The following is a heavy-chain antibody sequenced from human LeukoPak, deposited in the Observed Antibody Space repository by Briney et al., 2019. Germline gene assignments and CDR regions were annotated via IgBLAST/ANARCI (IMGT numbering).Heavy chain of an antibody. CDR2: MNPSGRGT. Sequence: GASVKVSCKASGYIFSTYYMHWVRQAPGQGLEWMGIMNPSGRGTSNAQRFQGRVTMTRDTSTSTVYMELSSLRSEDTAVYYCAISFNWNYGYFDYWGRGTLVTVSS. CDR1: GYIFSTYY. V-gene: IGHV1-46*01. J-gene: IGHJ4*02. CDR3: AISFNWNYGYFDY. D-gene: IGHD1-7*01.